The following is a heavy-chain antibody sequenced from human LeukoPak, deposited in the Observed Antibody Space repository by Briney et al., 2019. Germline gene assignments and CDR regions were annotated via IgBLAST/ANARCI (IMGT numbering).Heavy chain of an antibody. Sequence: SETLSLTCAVYGGSFSGYYWSWIRQPPGKGLEWIGEINHSGSTNYNPSLKSRVTISVDTSKNQFSLKLSSVTAADTAVYYCARFYDSSGYYSAYSDYWGQGTLVTVSS. J-gene: IGHJ4*02. CDR2: INHSGST. CDR1: GGSFSGYY. V-gene: IGHV4-34*01. D-gene: IGHD3-22*01. CDR3: ARFYDSSGYYSAYSDY.